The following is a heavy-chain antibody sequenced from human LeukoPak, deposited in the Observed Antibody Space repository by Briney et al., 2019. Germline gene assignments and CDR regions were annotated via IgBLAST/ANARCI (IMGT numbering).Heavy chain of an antibody. CDR1: GGTFSSYA. V-gene: IGHV1-69*13. Sequence: ASVKVSCKASGGTFSSYAISWVRQAPGQGLEWMGGIIPIFGTANYAQKFQGRVTITADESTSTAYMELSSLRSEDSAVYYCARLPLRSIAVGYYGMDVWGQGTTVTVSS. D-gene: IGHD6-6*01. J-gene: IGHJ6*02. CDR2: IIPIFGTA. CDR3: ARLPLRSIAVGYYGMDV.